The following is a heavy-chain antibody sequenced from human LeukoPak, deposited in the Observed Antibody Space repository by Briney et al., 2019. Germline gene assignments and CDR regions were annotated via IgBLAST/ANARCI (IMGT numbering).Heavy chain of an antibody. Sequence: GGSLRLSCAASGFTFGSYAMSWVRQAPGKGLEWVSGISGSGSSTYYADSVKGRFTISRDNSKNTLYLQMNSLRAEDTAAYYCAPTYRSSSGGGFDYWGQGTLVTVSS. D-gene: IGHD6-6*01. V-gene: IGHV3-23*01. CDR1: GFTFGSYA. CDR2: ISGSGSST. J-gene: IGHJ4*02. CDR3: APTYRSSSGGGFDY.